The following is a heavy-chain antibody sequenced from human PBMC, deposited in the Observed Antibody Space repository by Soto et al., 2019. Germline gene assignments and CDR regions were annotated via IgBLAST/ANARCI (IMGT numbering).Heavy chain of an antibody. CDR1: GFTCSSYD. V-gene: IGHV3-23*01. CDR3: AKATATGGGAFDI. CDR2: ILVGGST. D-gene: IGHD2-8*02. Sequence: EVQMLESGGGLVQPGGSLRLSCAASGFTCSSYDMSWVRQAPGKGLEWVSTILVGGSTHYPDSVKGRFTISRDNSKNTVVLQMNSLTAGDTAVYYCAKATATGGGAFDICGQGTMVTVSS. J-gene: IGHJ3*02.